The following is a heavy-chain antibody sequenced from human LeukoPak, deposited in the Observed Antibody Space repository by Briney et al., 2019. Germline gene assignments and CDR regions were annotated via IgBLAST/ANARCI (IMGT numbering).Heavy chain of an antibody. D-gene: IGHD2-21*02. CDR3: ARYKGDSSFDY. Sequence: GGSLRLSCAASGFTFSSYEMNWVRQAPGKGLEWVSYISSRGGTIYYADSVKGRFTISRDNAKNSLYLQVNSLRAEDTAVYYCARYKGDSSFDYGGQGTLVTVSS. CDR1: GFTFSSYE. J-gene: IGHJ4*02. V-gene: IGHV3-48*03. CDR2: ISSRGGTI.